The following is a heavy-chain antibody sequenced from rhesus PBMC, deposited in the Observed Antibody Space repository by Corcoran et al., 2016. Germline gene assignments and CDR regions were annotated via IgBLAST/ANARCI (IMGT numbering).Heavy chain of an antibody. V-gene: IGHV2-1*01. J-gene: IGHJ4*01. CDR2: IYWNDDK. D-gene: IGHD6-31*01. CDR1: GFSPSTSGIG. Sequence: QVTLKESGPALVKHTQTLPLTCTFSGFSPSTSGIGLGWTRQPSRTTLELLAHIYWNDDKYFSTSLKSRLTISKDTSKNQVVLTMTNMDPVDTATYYCARRLAAGTLYYFDYWGQGVLVTVSS. CDR3: ARRLAAGTLYYFDY.